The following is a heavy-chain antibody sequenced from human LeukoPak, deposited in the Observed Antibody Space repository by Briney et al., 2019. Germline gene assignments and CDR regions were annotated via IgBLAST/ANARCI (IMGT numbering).Heavy chain of an antibody. CDR3: ARSVVVPAARFDP. V-gene: IGHV1-18*04. Sequence: GASVKVSCKASGYTFTNYGISWVRQAPGQGLHWVGWISTYNGNTDYAQKVQGRVTMTTDTSASTAYMELSSLRSEDTAVYYCARSVVVPAARFDPWGQGTLVTVSS. D-gene: IGHD2-2*01. CDR2: ISTYNGNT. J-gene: IGHJ5*02. CDR1: GYTFTNYG.